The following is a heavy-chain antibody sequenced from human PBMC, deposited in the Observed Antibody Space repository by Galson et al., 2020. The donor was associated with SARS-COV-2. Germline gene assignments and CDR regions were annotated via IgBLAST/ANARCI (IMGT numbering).Heavy chain of an antibody. Sequence: GESLKISCAASGLSLSGSAIHWVRQASGRGLEWVGRIRSKSNSYATAYVESVKGRFTISRDDSKNTAYLQMNSLKTEDTAVYYCASDVVLIASTPRDYWGQGTLVTVSS. CDR3: ASDVVLIASTPRDY. J-gene: IGHJ4*02. CDR1: GLSLSGSA. V-gene: IGHV3-73*01. CDR2: IRSKSNSYAT. D-gene: IGHD2-15*01.